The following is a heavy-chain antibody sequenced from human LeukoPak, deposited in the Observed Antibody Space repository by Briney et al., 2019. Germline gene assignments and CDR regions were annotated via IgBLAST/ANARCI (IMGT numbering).Heavy chain of an antibody. V-gene: IGHV4-39*07. D-gene: IGHD3-22*01. CDR1: GGSISSSIYY. CDR3: ARELRYDNSDSGAF. CDR2: VFYNGAT. Sequence: PSETLSLTCIVSGGSISSSIYYWAWVRQPPGKGLEWIGTVFYNGATQYSPSLRSRVTISIDTSTNQFSLKMTSVTAADTALNLCARELRYDNSDSGAFWGQGTVVTVYS. J-gene: IGHJ3*01.